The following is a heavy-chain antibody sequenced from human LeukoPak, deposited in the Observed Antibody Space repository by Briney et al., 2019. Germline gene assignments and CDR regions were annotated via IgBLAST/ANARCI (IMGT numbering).Heavy chain of an antibody. CDR2: IYHSGST. V-gene: IGHV4-38-2*02. Sequence: SETLSLTCTVSGYSISSGYYWGWIRQPPGKGLEWIGSIYHSGSTYYNPSLKSRVTISVDTSKNQFSLKLSSVTAADTAVYYCARVRYCTNGVCYWGAFDIWGQGTMVTVSS. CDR1: GYSISSGYY. J-gene: IGHJ3*02. D-gene: IGHD2-8*01. CDR3: ARVRYCTNGVCYWGAFDI.